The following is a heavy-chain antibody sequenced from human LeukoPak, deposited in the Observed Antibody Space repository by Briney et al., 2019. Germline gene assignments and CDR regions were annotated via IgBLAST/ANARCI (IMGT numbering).Heavy chain of an antibody. CDR2: FYTSGST. J-gene: IGHJ4*02. Sequence: PSETLSLTCTVSGGSITSGTYYWSWIRQPAGKGLEWIGRFYTSGSTNYNPSLKSRVTVSVDTSKNQFSLKLSSVTAADTAVYYCARGRDGYNFLNRGEYYYFDYWGQGTLVTVSS. D-gene: IGHD5-24*01. V-gene: IGHV4-61*02. CDR1: GGSITSGTYY. CDR3: ARGRDGYNFLNRGEYYYFDY.